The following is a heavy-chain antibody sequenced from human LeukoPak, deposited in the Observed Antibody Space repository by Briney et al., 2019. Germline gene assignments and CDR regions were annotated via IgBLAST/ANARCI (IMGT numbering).Heavy chain of an antibody. CDR2: ISDSVKIT. CDR1: GFTFNTYA. V-gene: IGHV3-23*01. D-gene: IGHD3-10*01. J-gene: IGHJ4*02. Sequence: GGSLRLSCAASGFTFNTYAMTWVRQAPGKGLEWVSTISDSVKITTYADSVKGRFTISRDNFENTLYLQMNSLRAEDTAVYYCAKASYAGGSGSPTSFDSWGQGALVTVSS. CDR3: AKASYAGGSGSPTSFDS.